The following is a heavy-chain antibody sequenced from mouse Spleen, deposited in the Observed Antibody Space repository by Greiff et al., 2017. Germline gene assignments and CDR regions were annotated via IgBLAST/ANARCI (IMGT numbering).Heavy chain of an antibody. Sequence: QVQLQQSGPELVKPGASVKISCKASGYSFTSYYIHWVKQRPGQGLEWIGWIYPGSGNTKYNEKFKGKATLTADTSSSTAYMQLSSLTSEDSAVYYCARNYRYDLAWFAYWGQGTLVTVSA. D-gene: IGHD2-14*01. CDR3: ARNYRYDLAWFAY. CDR1: GYSFTSYY. J-gene: IGHJ3*01. V-gene: IGHV1-66*01. CDR2: IYPGSGNT.